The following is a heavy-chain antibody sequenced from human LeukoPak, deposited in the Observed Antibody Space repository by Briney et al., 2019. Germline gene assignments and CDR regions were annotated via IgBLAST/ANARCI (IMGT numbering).Heavy chain of an antibody. D-gene: IGHD2-8*02. CDR3: ARPRGGVSLDAFDI. CDR1: GYSFTSYW. V-gene: IGHV5-51*01. J-gene: IGHJ3*02. CDR2: IYPGDSDT. Sequence: GESLKISCKGSGYSFTSYWIGWVRQTPDKGLQWIGVIYPGDSDTNYSPSFQDQVTISVDKSISTAFLHWSSLKASDSGMYYCARPRGGVSLDAFDIWGQGTKVTVSS.